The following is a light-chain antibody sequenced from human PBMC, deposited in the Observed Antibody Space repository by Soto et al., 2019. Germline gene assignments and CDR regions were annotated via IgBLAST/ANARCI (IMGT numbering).Light chain of an antibody. J-gene: IGKJ5*01. V-gene: IGKV1-39*01. CDR3: QQSFTAPYT. CDR2: TAS. CDR1: QSITRY. Sequence: DIQMTQSPSSLSAYVGDRVTITCRASQSITRYLNWYQQKPGRAPNLLIYTASSLQSGVPSRFSGSGSGTDFTLTITSLQPEDFATYYCQQSFTAPYTFGQGTRLEIK.